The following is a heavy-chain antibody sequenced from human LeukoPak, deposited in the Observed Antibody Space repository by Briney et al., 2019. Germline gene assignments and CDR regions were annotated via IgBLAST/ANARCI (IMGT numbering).Heavy chain of an antibody. Sequence: GGSLRLSCAASGFTFSSYSMNWVRQAPGKGLEWVSSIRGSSSSYIYYADSVKGRFTISRDNAKNSLYLQMNSLRAEDTAVYYCARVVRGYSGYDWNFDYWGQGTLVTVSS. CDR1: GFTFSSYS. D-gene: IGHD5-12*01. CDR3: ARVVRGYSGYDWNFDY. J-gene: IGHJ4*02. V-gene: IGHV3-21*01. CDR2: IRGSSSSYI.